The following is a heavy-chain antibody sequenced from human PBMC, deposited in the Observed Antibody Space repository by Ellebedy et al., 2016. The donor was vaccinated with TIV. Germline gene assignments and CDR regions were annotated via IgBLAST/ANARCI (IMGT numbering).Heavy chain of an antibody. J-gene: IGHJ6*02. CDR1: GGSISSSPYY. CDR2: IYYSGTT. D-gene: IGHD1-26*01. CDR3: ARLVGATSVYYYGMDV. Sequence: MPSETLSLTCTVSGGSISSSPYYWVWIRQPPGKRLEWIGNIYYSGTTYYNPSLKSRVTMSVDTSENQVSLKLRSVTAADTAVYFCARLVGATSVYYYGMDVWGQGTTVTVSS. V-gene: IGHV4-39*01.